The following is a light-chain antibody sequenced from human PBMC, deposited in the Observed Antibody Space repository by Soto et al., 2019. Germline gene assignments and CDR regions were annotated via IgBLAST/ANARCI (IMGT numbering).Light chain of an antibody. J-gene: IGLJ1*01. CDR2: EVT. Sequence: QAVVTQPPSASGSPGQSVTISCTGTSSDVGGYNFVSWYQQHPGKAPKLIIYEVTKRPSGVPDRFSGSKSGNTASLTVSGLLAEDEADYYCASYAGGNQVFGTGTKVTVL. CDR3: ASYAGGNQV. V-gene: IGLV2-8*01. CDR1: SSDVGGYNF.